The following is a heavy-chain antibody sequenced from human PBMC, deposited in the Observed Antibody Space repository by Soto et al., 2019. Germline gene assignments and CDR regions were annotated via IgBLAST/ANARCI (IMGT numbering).Heavy chain of an antibody. CDR3: ARGSRSSWSDYYYYMDV. D-gene: IGHD6-13*01. V-gene: IGHV4-59*01. Sequence: SETLSLTCTVSGGSISSYYWSWIRQPPGKGLEWIGYIYYSGSTNYNPSLKSRVIISVDTSKNQFSLKLSSVTAADTAVYYCARGSRSSWSDYYYYMDVWGKGTTVTVSS. CDR2: IYYSGST. CDR1: GGSISSYY. J-gene: IGHJ6*03.